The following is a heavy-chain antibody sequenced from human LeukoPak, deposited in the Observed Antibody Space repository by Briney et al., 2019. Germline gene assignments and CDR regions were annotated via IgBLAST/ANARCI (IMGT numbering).Heavy chain of an antibody. V-gene: IGHV3-23*01. CDR3: ARIKWFGEFFY. CDR2: ISGSGGST. CDR1: GFTFSNYG. D-gene: IGHD3-10*01. J-gene: IGHJ4*02. Sequence: GGSLRLSCAASGFTFSNYGMNWVRQAPGKGLEWVSTISGSGGSTYYADSVKGRFTVSRDTSKNTLYLQMNSLRAEDTAVYYCARIKWFGEFFYWGQGTLVTVSS.